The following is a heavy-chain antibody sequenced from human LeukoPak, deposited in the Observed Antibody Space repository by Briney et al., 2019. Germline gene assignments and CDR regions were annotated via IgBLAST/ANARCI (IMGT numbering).Heavy chain of an antibody. CDR2: MKSKTDGGTT. J-gene: IGHJ4*02. CDR1: GFTFSNAW. CDR3: STARDPGYYPDY. V-gene: IGHV3-15*01. D-gene: IGHD3-9*01. Sequence: PGGSLRLSCAGSGFTFSNAWMNWVRQAPGKGLEWAGRMKSKTDGGTTDYAAPVKGRFTISRDDPKNTLYLQMNSLKTEDTAVYYCSTARDPGYYPDYWGQGTLVTVSS.